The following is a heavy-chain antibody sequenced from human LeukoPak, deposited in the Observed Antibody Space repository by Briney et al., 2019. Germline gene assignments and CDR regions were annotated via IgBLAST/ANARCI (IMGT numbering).Heavy chain of an antibody. CDR2: IDGSGRTI. CDR3: ARGNWGPDY. J-gene: IGHJ4*02. Sequence: GGSLTLSCAVSGFTFSSYWMSWVRQAPGKGLEWVAHIDGSGRTIYYIDSVKGRFTISRDNARNSLYLQMISLGAEDTAVYYCARGNWGPDYWGQGTLVTVSS. D-gene: IGHD7-27*01. V-gene: IGHV3-48*01. CDR1: GFTFSSYW.